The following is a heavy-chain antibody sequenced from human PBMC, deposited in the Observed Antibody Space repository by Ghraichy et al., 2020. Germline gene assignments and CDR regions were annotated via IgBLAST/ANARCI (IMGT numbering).Heavy chain of an antibody. CDR2: IKKDGSEK. CDR1: GFIFSGSW. Sequence: GGSLRLSCAASGFIFSGSWMSWVRPAPGKGPEWVANIKKDGSEKYYVDSVKGRFTISRDNAKNSLYLEMNSLRAEDTAVYYCARDLGGGWYFDYWGQGALVTVSS. CDR3: ARDLGGGWYFDY. V-gene: IGHV3-7*01. D-gene: IGHD6-19*01. J-gene: IGHJ4*02.